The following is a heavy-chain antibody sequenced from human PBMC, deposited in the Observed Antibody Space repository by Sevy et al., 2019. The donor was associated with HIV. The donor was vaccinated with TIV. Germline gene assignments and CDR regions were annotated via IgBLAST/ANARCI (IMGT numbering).Heavy chain of an antibody. CDR2: FCPGDSDI. CDR1: GYSFTSYC. V-gene: IGHV5-51*01. Sequence: GESLKISCKISGYSFTSYCIGWVRQMTGKGLEWMGVFCPGDSDISYSPSFQGQVTISADKSISTVYLQWRSLKASDTAMYYCTRQGPSDGMDVWVRGTTVTVSS. CDR3: TRQGPSDGMDV. J-gene: IGHJ6*02.